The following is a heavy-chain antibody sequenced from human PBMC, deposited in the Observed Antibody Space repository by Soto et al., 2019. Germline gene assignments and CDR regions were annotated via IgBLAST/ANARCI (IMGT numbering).Heavy chain of an antibody. Sequence: QVQLQQWGAGLLKPSETLSLTCAVYDGSLSDDYYTWTRQSPGKGLEWIGDIHPSGRTYYNPFLKPRVILPQEPSKKQFSLNLISVAAADAGEYYCSRGNDAYKGGRSWGQGSLVSVSS. D-gene: IGHD1-1*01. CDR1: DGSLSDDY. V-gene: IGHV4-34*02. CDR3: SRGNDAYKGGRS. J-gene: IGHJ4*02. CDR2: IHPSGRT.